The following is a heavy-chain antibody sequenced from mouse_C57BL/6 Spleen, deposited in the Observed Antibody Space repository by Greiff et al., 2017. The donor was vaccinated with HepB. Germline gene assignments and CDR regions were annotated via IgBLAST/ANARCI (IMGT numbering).Heavy chain of an antibody. V-gene: IGHV1-64*01. D-gene: IGHD2-4*01. CDR1: GYTFTSYW. CDR2: IHPNSGST. CDR3: ARPYYDYDGYYFDY. J-gene: IGHJ2*01. Sequence: VQLQQPGAELVKPGASVKLSCKASGYTFTSYWMHWVKQRPGQGLEWIGMIHPNSGSTNYNEKFKSKATLTVDKSSSTAYMQLSSLTSEDSAVYYCARPYYDYDGYYFDYWGQGTTLTVSS.